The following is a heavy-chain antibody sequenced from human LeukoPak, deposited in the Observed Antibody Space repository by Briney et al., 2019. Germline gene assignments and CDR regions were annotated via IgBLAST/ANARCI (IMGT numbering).Heavy chain of an antibody. CDR3: AKGVRGQLGDY. Sequence: GGSLTLSCAASGFTFSSFAMYWVRRAPGKGLEWTSGIFGSGSTIYYADSVKGRFTISRDNSKNTVFLQMNSLRAEDTAVYYCAKGVRGQLGDYWGQGTLVTVSS. D-gene: IGHD6-13*01. CDR1: GFTFSSFA. J-gene: IGHJ4*02. CDR2: IFGSGSTI. V-gene: IGHV3-23*01.